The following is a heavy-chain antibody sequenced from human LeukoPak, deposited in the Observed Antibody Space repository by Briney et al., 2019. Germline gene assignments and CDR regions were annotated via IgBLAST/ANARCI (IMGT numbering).Heavy chain of an antibody. CDR2: IYYSDSGST. Sequence: SETLSLTCTVSGGSISSYYWSWIRQPPGKGLEWIGYIYYSDSGSTSYNPSLKSRVTISVDTSKNQFSLKLSSVTAADTAVYYCARGPRLRGGLDIWGQGTMVTVSS. J-gene: IGHJ3*02. CDR1: GGSISSYY. CDR3: ARGPRLRGGLDI. V-gene: IGHV4-59*01. D-gene: IGHD4-17*01.